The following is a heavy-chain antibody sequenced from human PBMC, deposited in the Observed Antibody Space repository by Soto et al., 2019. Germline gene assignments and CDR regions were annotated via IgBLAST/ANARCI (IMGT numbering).Heavy chain of an antibody. V-gene: IGHV1-18*04. CDR1: GYTFTTYG. D-gene: IGHD5-18*01. CDR2: ISPRNGNT. Sequence: QVQLVQSGAEVRKPGASVKVSCKASGYTFTTYGINWIRQAPGQHLEWLGWISPRNGNTNYAQNVQGRVTLTTDPSTGTAYLELKNLRSDDTAVYSCARVQLLPNPAFDFWGQGTLVTVSS. CDR3: ARVQLLPNPAFDF. J-gene: IGHJ4*02.